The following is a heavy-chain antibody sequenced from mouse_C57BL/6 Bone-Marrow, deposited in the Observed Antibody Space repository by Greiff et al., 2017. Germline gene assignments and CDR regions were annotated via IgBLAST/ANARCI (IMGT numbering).Heavy chain of an antibody. CDR1: GYTFTSYT. CDR2: INPSSGYT. V-gene: IGHV1-4*01. Sequence: VHLVESGAELARPGASVKMSCKASGYTFTSYTMHWVKQRPGQGLEWIGYINPSSGYTKYNQKFKDKATLTADKSSSTAYMQLSSLTSEDSEVAVVATDAMDYWGQGTSVTVSS. D-gene: IGHD1-1*01. J-gene: IGHJ4*01. CDR3: ATDAMDY.